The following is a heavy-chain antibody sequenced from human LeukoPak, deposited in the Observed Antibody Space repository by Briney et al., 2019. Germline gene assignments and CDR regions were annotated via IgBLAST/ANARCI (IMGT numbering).Heavy chain of an antibody. Sequence: GASVKVSCKASGYTFTSYDINWVRQATGQGPEWMGWMNPNSGNTGYAQKFQGRVTMTRNTSISTAYMELSSLRSEDTAVYYCARVRRGSGKYNWFDPWGQGTLVTVSS. CDR3: ARVRRGSGKYNWFDP. D-gene: IGHD1-26*01. CDR1: GYTFTSYD. CDR2: MNPNSGNT. J-gene: IGHJ5*02. V-gene: IGHV1-8*01.